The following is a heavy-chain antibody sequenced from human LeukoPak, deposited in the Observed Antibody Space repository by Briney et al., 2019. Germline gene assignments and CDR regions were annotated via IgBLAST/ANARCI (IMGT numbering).Heavy chain of an antibody. CDR3: AKVYRDSSSWYDAFDI. CDR1: GFTFSSYS. CDR2: ISGSGGST. V-gene: IGHV3-23*01. J-gene: IGHJ3*02. D-gene: IGHD6-13*01. Sequence: PGGSLRLSCAASGFTFSSYSMNWVRQAPGKGLEWVSAISGSGGSTYYADSVKGRFTISRDNSKNTLYLQMNSLRAEDTAVYYCAKVYRDSSSWYDAFDIWGQGTMVTVSS.